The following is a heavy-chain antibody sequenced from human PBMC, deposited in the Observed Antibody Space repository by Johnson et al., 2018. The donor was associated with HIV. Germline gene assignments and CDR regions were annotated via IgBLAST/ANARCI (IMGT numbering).Heavy chain of an antibody. V-gene: IGHV3-30*02. CDR3: AKVAIWGTYRYNLGDTYDI. D-gene: IGHD3-16*02. CDR1: GFTFSTYG. J-gene: IGHJ3*02. Sequence: QVQLVESGGGMVQPGRSLRLSCAASGFTFSTYGIHWVRQAPGKGLEWVAFIRNDGSNKYYAESVKGRVTISRDNSKNTLYLQMNSLRAEDTAVYYCAKVAIWGTYRYNLGDTYDIWGQGTMVTVSS. CDR2: IRNDGSNK.